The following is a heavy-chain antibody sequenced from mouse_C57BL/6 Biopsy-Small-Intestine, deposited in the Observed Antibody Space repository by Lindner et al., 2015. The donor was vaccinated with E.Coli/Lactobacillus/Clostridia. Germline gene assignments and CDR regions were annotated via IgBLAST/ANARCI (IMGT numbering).Heavy chain of an antibody. D-gene: IGHD3-3*01. V-gene: IGHV14-3*01. CDR1: GFNIKDDY. CDR3: ARRGQGLDY. CDR2: IDPANGNT. Sequence: VQLQESGAELVRPGASVKLSCTASGFNIKDDYMHWVKQRPEQGLEWIGRIDPANGNTKYAPKFQDKATITADTSSNTAYLQLSSLTSEDTAVYYCARRGQGLDYWGQGTTLTVSS. J-gene: IGHJ2*01.